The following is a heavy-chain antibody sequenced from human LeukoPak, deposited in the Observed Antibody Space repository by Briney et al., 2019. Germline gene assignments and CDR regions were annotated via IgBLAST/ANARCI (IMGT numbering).Heavy chain of an antibody. CDR3: AREYDSSGYYPL. Sequence: SETLSLTCTVSGGSISSYYWSWLRQPPGKGLEWIGYIYYSGSTNYNPSLKSRVTISVDTSKNQFSLKLSSVTAADTAVYYCAREYDSSGYYPLWGQGTLVTVSS. J-gene: IGHJ4*02. CDR2: IYYSGST. D-gene: IGHD3-22*01. V-gene: IGHV4-59*01. CDR1: GGSISSYY.